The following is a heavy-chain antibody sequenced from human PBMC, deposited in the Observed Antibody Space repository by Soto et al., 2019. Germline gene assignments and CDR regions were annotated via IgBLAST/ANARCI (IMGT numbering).Heavy chain of an antibody. J-gene: IGHJ4*02. CDR1: GFILSDYA. Sequence: EVQLLESGGNLVHPGGSLRLSCAASGFILSDYAMTWVRQAPGKGLEWVSTIRGGGDFTYYADSVKGRFTISRDNSKNILYLQMNSLRAEDTAVYYCAKPGGDTNGYPKLTFDYWGQGTLVTVSS. CDR3: AKPGGDTNGYPKLTFDY. V-gene: IGHV3-23*01. D-gene: IGHD3-22*01. CDR2: IRGGGDFT.